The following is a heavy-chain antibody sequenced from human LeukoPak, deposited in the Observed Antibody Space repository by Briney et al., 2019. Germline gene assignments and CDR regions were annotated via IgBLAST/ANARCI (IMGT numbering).Heavy chain of an antibody. CDR2: INSDGSST. V-gene: IGHV3-74*01. CDR1: GFTFSSYW. D-gene: IGHD5-12*01. J-gene: IGHJ5*02. Sequence: PGGSLRLSCAASGFTFSSYWMHWVRQAPGKGLVWVSRINSDGSSTSYADSVKGRFTISRDNAKSTLYLQMNSLRAEDTAVYYCARDKATTNWFDPWGQGTLVTVSS. CDR3: ARDKATTNWFDP.